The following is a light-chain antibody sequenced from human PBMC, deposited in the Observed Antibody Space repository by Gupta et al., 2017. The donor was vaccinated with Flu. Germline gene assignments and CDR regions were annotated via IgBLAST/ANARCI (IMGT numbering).Light chain of an antibody. J-gene: IGKJ2*01. CDR2: EAS. CDR3: QQRGNWPYT. CDR1: QNVSSY. Sequence: EIVLTHSPATLSLSPGEGATLSCRASQNVSSYLAWYQQKPGQAPRLLIYEASNRATGIPARFSGSGSGTDFTLTISSLEPEDFALYYCQQRGNWPYTFGQGTKLEIK. V-gene: IGKV3-11*01.